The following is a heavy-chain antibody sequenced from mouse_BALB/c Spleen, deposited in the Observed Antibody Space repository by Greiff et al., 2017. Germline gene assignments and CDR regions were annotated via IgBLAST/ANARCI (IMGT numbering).Heavy chain of an antibody. Sequence: EVKLVESGGGLVKPGGSLKLSCAASGFTFSSYAMSWVRQSPEKRLEWVAEISSGGSYTYYPDTVTGRFTISRDNARNILYLQMSSLRSEDTAMYYCARGGTYYGSTIPSFDYWGQGTTLTVSS. CDR3: ARGGTYYGSTIPSFDY. CDR2: ISSGGSYT. CDR1: GFTFSSYA. J-gene: IGHJ2*01. V-gene: IGHV5-9-4*01. D-gene: IGHD1-1*01.